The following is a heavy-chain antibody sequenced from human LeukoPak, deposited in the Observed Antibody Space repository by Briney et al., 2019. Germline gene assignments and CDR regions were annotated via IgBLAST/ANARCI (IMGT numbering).Heavy chain of an antibody. CDR3: ARDRYQYDSSTYFGCYA. J-gene: IGHJ5*02. D-gene: IGHD3-22*01. V-gene: IGHV3-7*01. CDR2: IKQDGSEK. Sequence: GGSLRLSCAASGFTFSTFWMSWVRQAPGKGLEWVANIKQDGSEKYYVDSVKGRFTISRDNAKNSLYLQMNSLRAEDTAVYYCARDRYQYDSSTYFGCYAWGLGTLVTVSS. CDR1: GFTFSTFW.